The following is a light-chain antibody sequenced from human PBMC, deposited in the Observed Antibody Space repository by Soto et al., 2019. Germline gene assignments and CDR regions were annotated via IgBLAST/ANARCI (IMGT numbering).Light chain of an antibody. CDR3: QQYNDWPKT. CDR2: GAS. Sequence: DIVMTQSPATLSVSPGESATLSCRARQSVSSNLAWYQQRPGQAPRLLIYGASTRATDIPARFSGSGSGTEFTLTISILQSEDFAVYYCQQYNDWPKTFGQGTKVEIK. J-gene: IGKJ1*01. V-gene: IGKV3-15*01. CDR1: QSVSSN.